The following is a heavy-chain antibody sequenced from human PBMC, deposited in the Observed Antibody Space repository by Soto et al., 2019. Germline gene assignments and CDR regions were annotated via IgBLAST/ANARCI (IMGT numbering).Heavy chain of an antibody. V-gene: IGHV4-34*01. Sequence: NPSETLSLTCAVYGGSFSGYYWSWIRQPPGKGLEWIGEINHSGSTNYNPSLKSRVTISVDTSKNQFSLKLSSVTAADTAVYYCARGPRRTYYYDSSGYSGWFDPWGQGTLVTVSS. J-gene: IGHJ5*02. CDR2: INHSGST. CDR3: ARGPRRTYYYDSSGYSGWFDP. CDR1: GGSFSGYY. D-gene: IGHD3-22*01.